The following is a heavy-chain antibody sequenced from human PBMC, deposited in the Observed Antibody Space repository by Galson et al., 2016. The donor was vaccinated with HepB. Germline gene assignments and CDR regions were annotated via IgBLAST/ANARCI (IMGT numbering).Heavy chain of an antibody. V-gene: IGHV4-59*01. CDR3: ARGYGSGSYYLDH. D-gene: IGHD3-10*01. CDR2: IYYSGNT. J-gene: IGHJ4*02. CDR1: GGSINSYY. Sequence: ETLSLTCTVSGGSINSYYWSWIRQPPGKGLGWIGYIYYSGNTNYNPSLKSRVTILVDTSKNQFSLKLSSVTAADTAVYYCARGYGSGSYYLDHWGQGTLVTVSS.